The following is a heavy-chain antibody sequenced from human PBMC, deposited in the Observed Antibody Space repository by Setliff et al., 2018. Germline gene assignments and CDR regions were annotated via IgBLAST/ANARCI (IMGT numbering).Heavy chain of an antibody. CDR3: ARTPSGLLNFDY. CDR2: INTNTGNP. CDR1: GYSFSTYA. J-gene: IGHJ4*02. D-gene: IGHD2-15*01. Sequence: GASVKVSCKASGYSFSTYAMSWIRQAPGQGLEWMGWINTNTGNPSYAQGFTGRFAFSLDTSVSTAYLQISSLKPVDTATYYCARTPSGLLNFDYWGQGTLVTVPQ. V-gene: IGHV7-4-1*02.